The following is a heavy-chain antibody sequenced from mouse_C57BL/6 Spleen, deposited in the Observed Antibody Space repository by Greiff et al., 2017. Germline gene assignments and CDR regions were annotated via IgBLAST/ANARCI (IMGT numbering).Heavy chain of an antibody. V-gene: IGHV1-50*01. CDR3: ARAVGYFDV. Sequence: QVQLQQPGAELVKPGASVKLSCKASGYTFTSYWMQWVKQRPGQGLEWIGEIDPSDSYTNYNQKFKGKATLTVDTSSSTAYMQLSSLTSEDSAVYYCARAVGYFDVWGTGTTVTVSS. CDR1: GYTFTSYW. D-gene: IGHD3-3*01. J-gene: IGHJ1*03. CDR2: IDPSDSYT.